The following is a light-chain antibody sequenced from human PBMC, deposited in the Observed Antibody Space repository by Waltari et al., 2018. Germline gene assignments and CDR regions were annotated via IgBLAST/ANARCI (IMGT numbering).Light chain of an antibody. CDR3: QKYVNLPAT. CDR2: DAS. V-gene: IGKV3-20*01. J-gene: IGKJ1*01. Sequence: EIVLTQSPGTLSFPPGERHTLSCRASQSVGRYLAWYQQRPGQAPRLLIYDASTRATGIPDRFSGSGSGTDFSLTISRLESEDFVVYYCQKYVNLPATFGQGTKVEIK. CDR1: QSVGRY.